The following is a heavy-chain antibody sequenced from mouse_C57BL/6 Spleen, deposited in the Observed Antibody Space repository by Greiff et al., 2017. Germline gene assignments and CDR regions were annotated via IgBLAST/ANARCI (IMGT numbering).Heavy chain of an antibody. CDR1: GYTFTSYW. J-gene: IGHJ1*03. CDR3: ARGVDYGSSYWYFDV. CDR2: IDPSDSST. Sequence: QVQLQQPGAELVMPGASVKLSCKASGYTFTSYWMHWVKQRPGQGLEWIGEIDPSDSSTNYNQKFKGKSTLTVDKSSSTAYMQLSSLTSEDSAVYYCARGVDYGSSYWYFDVWGTGTTVTVSS. D-gene: IGHD1-1*01. V-gene: IGHV1-69*01.